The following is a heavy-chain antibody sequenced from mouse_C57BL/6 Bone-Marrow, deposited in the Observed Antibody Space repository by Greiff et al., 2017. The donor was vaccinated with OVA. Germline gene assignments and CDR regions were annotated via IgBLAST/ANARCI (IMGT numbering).Heavy chain of an antibody. CDR3: ARGLYYGSLDFAY. CDR2: IYPGSGST. V-gene: IGHV1-55*01. J-gene: IGHJ3*01. Sequence: QVQLQQPGAELVKPGASVKMSCKASGYTFTSYWITWVKQRPGQGLEWIGDIYPGSGSTNYNEKFKSKATLTVDTSSSTAYMQLSSLTSEDSAVYYCARGLYYGSLDFAYWGQGTLVTVSA. CDR1: GYTFTSYW. D-gene: IGHD1-1*01.